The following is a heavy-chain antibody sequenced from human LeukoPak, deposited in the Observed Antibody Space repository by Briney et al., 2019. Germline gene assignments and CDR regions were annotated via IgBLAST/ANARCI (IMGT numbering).Heavy chain of an antibody. J-gene: IGHJ4*02. CDR1: GFIFSANA. CDR3: AGHGSSSA. V-gene: IGHV3-23*01. Sequence: GGSLRLSCGASGFIFSANALTWVRQAPGKGLEWVSSIYAGGKINYAVSVKGRFTISRDNSRNTLYLQMNSLRADDTAIYYCAGHGSSSAWGQGTLVTVS. CDR2: IYAGGKI. D-gene: IGHD6-6*01.